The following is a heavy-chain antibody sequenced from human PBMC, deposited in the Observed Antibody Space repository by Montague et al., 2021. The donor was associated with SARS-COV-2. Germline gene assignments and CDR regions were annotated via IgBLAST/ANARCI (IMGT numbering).Heavy chain of an antibody. J-gene: IGHJ3*02. Sequence: PALVKPTQTLTLTCTLSGFSLSTSGMRASWIRQPPGKALEWLARIDWDDDKFYSTSLKTRLTISKDTSKNQVVLTMTNMDPVDTATYYCARSYYDILTNYYDAFGIGGQGTMVTVSS. D-gene: IGHD3-9*01. CDR2: IDWDDDK. CDR3: ARSYYDILTNYYDAFGI. CDR1: GFSLSTSGMR. V-gene: IGHV2-70*04.